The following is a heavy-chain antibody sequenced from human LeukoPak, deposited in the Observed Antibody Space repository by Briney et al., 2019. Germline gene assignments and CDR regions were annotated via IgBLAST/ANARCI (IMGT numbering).Heavy chain of an antibody. CDR2: ISYDGSNK. Sequence: GGSLRLSCAASGFTFSSYGMHWVRQTPGKGLEWVAVISYDGSNKYYADSVKGRFTISRDNSKNTLYLQMNSLRAEDTAVYYCAKDEHSSSSDERNYYYYGMDVWGQGTTVTVSS. CDR3: AKDEHSSSSDERNYYYYGMDV. V-gene: IGHV3-30*18. CDR1: GFTFSSYG. J-gene: IGHJ6*02. D-gene: IGHD6-6*01.